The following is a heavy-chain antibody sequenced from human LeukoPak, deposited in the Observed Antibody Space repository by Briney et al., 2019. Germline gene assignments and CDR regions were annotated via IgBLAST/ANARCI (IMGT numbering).Heavy chain of an antibody. V-gene: IGHV4-59*01. CDR3: ARTRREFVGVYRDYYGMDV. Sequence: SETLSLTCTVSGGSISSYYWSWIRQPPGKGLEWIGYIYYSGSTNYNPSLKSRVTISVDTSKNQFSLKLSSVTAADTAVYYCARTRREFVGVYRDYYGMDVWGQGTTVTVSS. D-gene: IGHD1-26*01. CDR1: GGSISSYY. CDR2: IYYSGST. J-gene: IGHJ6*02.